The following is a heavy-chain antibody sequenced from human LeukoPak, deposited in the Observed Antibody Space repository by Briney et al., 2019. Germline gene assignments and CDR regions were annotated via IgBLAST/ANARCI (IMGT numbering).Heavy chain of an antibody. D-gene: IGHD5-12*01. V-gene: IGHV5-51*01. CDR2: IYPDDSDT. J-gene: IGHJ4*02. CDR3: ARGSYGGGYDYFDY. Sequence: GESLKISCKGSGYTFIVYWIAWVRQMPGKGLEWMGIIYPDDSDTRYSPSFQGQVTISADKSMSTAYLQWSSLKASDTAMYYCARGSYGGGYDYFDYWGQGTLVTVSS. CDR1: GYTFIVYW.